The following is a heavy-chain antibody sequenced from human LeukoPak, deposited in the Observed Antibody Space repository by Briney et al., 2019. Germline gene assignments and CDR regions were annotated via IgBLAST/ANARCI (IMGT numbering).Heavy chain of an antibody. CDR1: GFTFSGFW. D-gene: IGHD6-6*01. Sequence: PGGSLRLSCAVSGFTFSGFWRSWSRKAPGKGLEWVASINSDGSEGYYADVVKGRFTISRDNAKNSLYLQINSLRAEDTAVYYCARSSYSSSSSVWGQGTMVTVSS. V-gene: IGHV3-7*03. CDR2: INSDGSEG. J-gene: IGHJ3*01. CDR3: ARSSYSSSSSV.